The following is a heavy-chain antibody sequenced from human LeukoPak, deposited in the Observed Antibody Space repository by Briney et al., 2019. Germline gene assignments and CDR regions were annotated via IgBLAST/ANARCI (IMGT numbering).Heavy chain of an antibody. Sequence: ASVKVSCKASGYTFTGYYMHWVRQAPGQGLEWIGWINPNSGGTNYAQKFQGRVTMTWDTSISTAYMELSRLRSDDTAVYYCARLRRGQLGHSDYWGQGTLVTVSS. D-gene: IGHD6-6*01. V-gene: IGHV1-2*02. J-gene: IGHJ4*02. CDR1: GYTFTGYY. CDR3: ARLRRGQLGHSDY. CDR2: INPNSGGT.